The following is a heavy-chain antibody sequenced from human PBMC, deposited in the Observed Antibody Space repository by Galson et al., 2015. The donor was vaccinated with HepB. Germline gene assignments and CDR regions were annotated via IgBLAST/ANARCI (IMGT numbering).Heavy chain of an antibody. CDR3: ARGQTSYSSAWYENAFDI. J-gene: IGHJ3*02. Sequence: LRLSCAASGFTFTNAWMSWIRQSPGKRLEWIGYIYHSGATNYNPSLRSRVTVSVDTAKNQFSLSLTSLTTADTAVYYCARGQTSYSSAWYENAFDIWGQGTMVTVSS. CDR2: IYHSGAT. D-gene: IGHD6-13*01. CDR1: GFTFTNAW. V-gene: IGHV4-59*01.